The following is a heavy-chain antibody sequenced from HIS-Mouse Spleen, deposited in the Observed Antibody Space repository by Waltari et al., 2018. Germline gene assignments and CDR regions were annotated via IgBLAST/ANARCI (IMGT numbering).Heavy chain of an antibody. J-gene: IGHJ5*02. Sequence: QLQLQVSGPGLVNPSETLSLTCTVSGGSIRSSSYYWGWIRQPPGKGLEWIGSIYYSGGTYYNPSLKSRVTISVDTSKNQFSLKLSSVTAADTAVYYCARKRTASGWFDPWGQGTLVTVSS. V-gene: IGHV4-39*01. D-gene: IGHD2-21*02. CDR2: IYYSGGT. CDR1: GGSIRSSSYY. CDR3: ARKRTASGWFDP.